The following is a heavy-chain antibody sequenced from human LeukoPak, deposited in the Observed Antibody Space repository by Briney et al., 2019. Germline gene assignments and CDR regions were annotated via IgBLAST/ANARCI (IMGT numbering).Heavy chain of an antibody. CDR1: GFTFSSYA. CDR3: AKFIAVATEDYFDY. Sequence: GGSLRLSCAASGFTFSSYAMSWVRQAPGKGLEWVSAISGSGGCTYYAGSVKGRFTISRDNSKNTLYLQMNSLRAEDTAVYYCAKFIAVATEDYFDYWGQGTLVTVSS. V-gene: IGHV3-23*01. J-gene: IGHJ4*02. CDR2: ISGSGGCT. D-gene: IGHD6-19*01.